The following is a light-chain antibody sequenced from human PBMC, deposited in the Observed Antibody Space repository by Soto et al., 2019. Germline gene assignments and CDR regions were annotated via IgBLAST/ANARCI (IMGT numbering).Light chain of an antibody. V-gene: IGKV3-11*01. CDR3: QQRGD. CDR2: DTS. Sequence: DIVLTQSPVTLSLSPGERATLSCRASQSVSSYLSWYQQKPGQAPRLLIYDTSNRATGIPARFSGSGSGTDFTLTISSLEPEDFAVYYCQQRGDFGGGTKVEIK. J-gene: IGKJ4*01. CDR1: QSVSSY.